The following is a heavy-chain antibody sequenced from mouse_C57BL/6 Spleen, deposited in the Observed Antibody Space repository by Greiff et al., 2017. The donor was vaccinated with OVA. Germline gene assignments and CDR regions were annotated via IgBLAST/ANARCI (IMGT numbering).Heavy chain of an antibody. CDR3: ATGDYVAWFAY. CDR1: GYTFTSYW. D-gene: IGHD2-4*01. CDR2: IDPSDSET. J-gene: IGHJ3*01. V-gene: IGHV1-52*01. Sequence: VQLQQPGAELVRPGSSVKLSCKASGYTFTSYWMHWVKQRPIQGLEWIGNIDPSDSETHYNQKFKDKATLTVDKSSSTAYMQLSSLTSEDSSVYYCATGDYVAWFAYWGQGTLVTVSA.